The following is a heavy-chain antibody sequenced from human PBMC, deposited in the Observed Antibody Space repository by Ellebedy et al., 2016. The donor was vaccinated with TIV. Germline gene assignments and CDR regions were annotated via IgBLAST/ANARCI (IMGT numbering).Heavy chain of an antibody. CDR1: GFTFSSYA. Sequence: GESLKISXAASGFTFSSYAMSWVRQAPGKGLEWVSAISGSGGGTYYADSVKGRFTISRDNSKNTLYLQMNSLRAEDTAVYYCAKEGGDVKGQWLVPSSYYYYMDVWGKGTTVTVSS. J-gene: IGHJ6*03. D-gene: IGHD6-19*01. CDR3: AKEGGDVKGQWLVPSSYYYYMDV. CDR2: ISGSGGGT. V-gene: IGHV3-23*01.